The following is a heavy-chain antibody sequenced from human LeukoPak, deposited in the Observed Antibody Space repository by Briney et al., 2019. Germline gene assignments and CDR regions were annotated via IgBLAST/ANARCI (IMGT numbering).Heavy chain of an antibody. V-gene: IGHV3-48*02. Sequence: GGSLRLSCAASGFNFTGYSMTWVRQAPGKGLEWISYISSSNSAIYYAGSVKGRFTISRDNVKNSVSLQMNNLRDEDTAVYYCARGTMVNWGQGTLVTVSS. CDR3: ARGTMVN. CDR2: ISSSNSAI. CDR1: GFNFTGYS. D-gene: IGHD3-10*01. J-gene: IGHJ4*02.